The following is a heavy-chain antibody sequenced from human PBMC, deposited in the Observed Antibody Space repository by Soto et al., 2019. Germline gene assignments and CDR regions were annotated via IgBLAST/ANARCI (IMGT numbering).Heavy chain of an antibody. CDR3: ARTIAAAGTGAFDI. D-gene: IGHD6-13*01. J-gene: IGHJ3*02. CDR2: ISYSGST. V-gene: IGHV4-59*08. Sequence: PSETLSLTCTVSGASITTYYWSWIRQPPGKGLEWIGYISYSGSTDYNPSLKSRVTISVDTSKNQFSLKLSSVTAADTAVYYCARTIAAAGTGAFDIWGQGTMVTVSS. CDR1: GASITTYY.